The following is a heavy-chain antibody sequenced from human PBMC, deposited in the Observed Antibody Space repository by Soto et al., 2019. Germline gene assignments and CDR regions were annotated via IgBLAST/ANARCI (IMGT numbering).Heavy chain of an antibody. CDR3: ARALVRGLMDV. V-gene: IGHV3-66*01. CDR2: IYSGGST. CDR1: GFTVSDNY. J-gene: IGHJ6*02. D-gene: IGHD3-10*01. Sequence: EVQLVESGGGLVQPGGSLRLSCTASGFTVSDNYMSWVRQAAGKGLEWVSVIYSGGSTYYADSVEGRFTISRDNSKNMLYLQMNSLGAEDTAGDYCARALVRGLMDVWGQGTTVTVSS.